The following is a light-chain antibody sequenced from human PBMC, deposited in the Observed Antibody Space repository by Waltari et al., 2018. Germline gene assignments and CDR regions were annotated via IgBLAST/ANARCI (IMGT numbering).Light chain of an antibody. J-gene: IGLJ3*02. V-gene: IGLV2-23*02. CDR2: VVS. Sequence: QSALAQPASVSGSPGQSITISCSGTSSDVGASNLVSWYQHHPGKAPKLTIFVVSARPSGISHRFSGSKSGNTASLTISGLQAEDEADYYCCSYAGGATVLFGGGTKLTVL. CDR1: SSDVGASNL. CDR3: CSYAGGATVL.